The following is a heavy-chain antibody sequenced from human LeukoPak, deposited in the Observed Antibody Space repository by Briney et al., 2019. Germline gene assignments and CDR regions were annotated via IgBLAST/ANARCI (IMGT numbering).Heavy chain of an antibody. Sequence: PGGSLRLSCAASGFTFNSYSMNWVRQAPGKGLEWVSSISQSGSFIYYAESVKGRFTISRDNAKKSLYLQMNSLRAEDTAVYYCARDPGESAFDIWGQGTMVTVSS. D-gene: IGHD3-16*01. CDR3: ARDPGESAFDI. V-gene: IGHV3-21*01. J-gene: IGHJ3*02. CDR1: GFTFNSYS. CDR2: ISQSGSFI.